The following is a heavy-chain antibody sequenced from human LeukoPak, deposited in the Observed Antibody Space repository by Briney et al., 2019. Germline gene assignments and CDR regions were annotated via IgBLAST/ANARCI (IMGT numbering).Heavy chain of an antibody. CDR1: GGSISSYY. J-gene: IGHJ5*02. CDR3: ARGGAVAGTAEGFDP. Sequence: SETLSLTCTVSGGSISSYYWSWIRQPPGKGLEWIGYIYYSGSTNYNPSLKSRVTISVDTSKNQFSLKLSSVTAADTAVYYCARGGAVAGTAEGFDPWGQGTLVTVSS. D-gene: IGHD6-19*01. CDR2: IYYSGST. V-gene: IGHV4-59*01.